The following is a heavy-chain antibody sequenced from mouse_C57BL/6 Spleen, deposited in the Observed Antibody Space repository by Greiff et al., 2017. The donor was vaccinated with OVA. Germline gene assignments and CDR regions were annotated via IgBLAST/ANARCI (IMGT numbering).Heavy chain of an antibody. V-gene: IGHV5-9-1*02. J-gene: IGHJ2*01. D-gene: IGHD1-1*01. CDR1: GFTFSSYA. Sequence: EVQRVESGEGLVKPGGSLKLSCAASGFTFSSYAMSWVRQTPEKRLEWVAYISSGGDYIYYADTVKGRFTISRDNARNTLYLQMSSLKSEDTAMYYCTREGYYYGSDYWGQGTTLTVSS. CDR2: ISSGGDYI. CDR3: TREGYYYGSDY.